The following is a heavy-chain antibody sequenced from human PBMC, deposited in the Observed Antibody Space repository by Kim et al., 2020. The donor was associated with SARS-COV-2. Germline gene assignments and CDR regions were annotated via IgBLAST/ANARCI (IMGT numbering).Heavy chain of an antibody. V-gene: IGHV1-46*01. CDR3: ARGGYCSGGSCYSWFDP. J-gene: IGHJ5*02. Sequence: FQGRVTMTRDTSTSTVYMELSSLRSEDTAVYYCARGGYCSGGSCYSWFDPWGQGTLVTVSS. D-gene: IGHD2-15*01.